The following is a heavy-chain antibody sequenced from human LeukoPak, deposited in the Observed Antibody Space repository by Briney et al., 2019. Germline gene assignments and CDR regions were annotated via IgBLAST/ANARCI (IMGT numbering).Heavy chain of an antibody. CDR3: ARVDEQWGYGMDV. Sequence: SETLSLTCTVSGYSISSGYYWGWIRQPPGKGLEWIGSIYHSGSTYYNPSLKSRVTISVDTSKNQFSLKLSSMTAADTAVYYCARVDEQWGYGMDVWGQGTTVTVSS. CDR1: GYSISSGYY. CDR2: IYHSGST. D-gene: IGHD6-19*01. J-gene: IGHJ6*02. V-gene: IGHV4-38-2*02.